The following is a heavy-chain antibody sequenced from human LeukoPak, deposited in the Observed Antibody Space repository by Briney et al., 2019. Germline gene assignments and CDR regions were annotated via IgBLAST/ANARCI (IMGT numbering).Heavy chain of an antibody. V-gene: IGHV4-59*12. J-gene: IGHJ4*02. D-gene: IGHD4-17*01. CDR3: ASYPGDDYGDYPAGY. CDR2: IYYSGST. Sequence: PSETLSLTGTVSGGSISSYYWSWIRQPPGKGLEWIGYIYYSGSTNYNPSLKSRVTISVDKSKNQFSLKLSSVTAADTAVYYCASYPGDDYGDYPAGYWGQGTLVTVSS. CDR1: GGSISSYY.